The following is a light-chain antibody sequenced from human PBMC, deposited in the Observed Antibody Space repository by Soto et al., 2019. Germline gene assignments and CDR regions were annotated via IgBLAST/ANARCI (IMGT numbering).Light chain of an antibody. J-gene: IGLJ3*02. CDR3: AAWDDSLNGVV. CDR1: SSNIGSTT. Sequence: QSVLTQPPSASGTPGQRVTIACSGSSSNIGSTTVKWYQQLPGTAPKLLIYNNNQRPSGVPDRFSGSKSGTSASLAISGLQSEDEAEYYCAAWDDSLNGVVFGGGTKVTVL. V-gene: IGLV1-44*01. CDR2: NNN.